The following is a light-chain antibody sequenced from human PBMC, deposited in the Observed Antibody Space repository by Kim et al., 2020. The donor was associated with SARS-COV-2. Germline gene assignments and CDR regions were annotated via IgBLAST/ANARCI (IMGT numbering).Light chain of an antibody. CDR1: QSISSY. J-gene: IGKJ1*01. V-gene: IGKV1-39*01. CDR2: ATS. CDR3: QQIDSTPWT. Sequence: DIQMTQSPSSLSASVGDRVTITCQASQSISSYLNWYQQKPGKAPKLLIYATSSLQSGVPSRFSGSGSGTDFTLTISSLQPEDFATYYCQQIDSTPWTFGQGTKVDIK.